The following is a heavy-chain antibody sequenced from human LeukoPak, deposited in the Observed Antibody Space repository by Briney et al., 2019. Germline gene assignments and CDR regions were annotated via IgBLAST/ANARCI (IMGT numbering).Heavy chain of an antibody. CDR1: GFSFSSYA. J-gene: IGHJ4*02. D-gene: IGHD3-22*01. CDR2: ITGSGGTT. V-gene: IGHV3-23*01. Sequence: QSGGSLRLSCAASGFSFSSYAVNWVRQAPGKGLEWVSAITGSGGTTDYADSVKGRFIISRDNSKNTLYLQMNSLRAEDTAVYYCARDPPYYYDSSGGDYWGQGTLVTVSS. CDR3: ARDPPYYYDSSGGDY.